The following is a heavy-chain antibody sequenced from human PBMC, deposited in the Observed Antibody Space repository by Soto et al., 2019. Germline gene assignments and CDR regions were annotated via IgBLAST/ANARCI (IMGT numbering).Heavy chain of an antibody. CDR3: ASLGAADYYYYYGMDV. Sequence: PGGSLRLSCAASGFTFSSYSMNWVRQAPGKGLEWVSSISSSSSYIYYADSVKGRFTISRDNAKNSLYLQMNSLRAEDTAVYYCASLGAADYYYYYGMDVWGQGTTVTVSS. V-gene: IGHV3-21*01. CDR2: ISSSSSYI. D-gene: IGHD6-13*01. CDR1: GFTFSSYS. J-gene: IGHJ6*02.